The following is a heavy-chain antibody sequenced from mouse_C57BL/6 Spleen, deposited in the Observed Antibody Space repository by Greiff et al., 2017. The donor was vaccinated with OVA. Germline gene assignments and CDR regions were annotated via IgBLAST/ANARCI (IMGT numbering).Heavy chain of an antibody. V-gene: IGHV3-6*01. D-gene: IGHD2-1*01. Sequence: EVKLVESGPGLVKPSQSLSLTCSVTGYSITSGYYWNWIRQFPGNKLEWMGYISYDGSNNYNPSLKNRISITRDTSKNQFFLKLNSVTTEDTATYYCARDAEGASGYGNYFDYWGQGTTLTVSS. J-gene: IGHJ2*01. CDR2: ISYDGSN. CDR1: GYSITSGYY. CDR3: ARDAEGASGYGNYFDY.